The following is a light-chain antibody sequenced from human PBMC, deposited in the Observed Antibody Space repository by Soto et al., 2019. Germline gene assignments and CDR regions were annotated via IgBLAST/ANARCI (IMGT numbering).Light chain of an antibody. CDR3: QQHGSSPPYT. V-gene: IGKV3-20*01. CDR2: GSS. Sequence: EIVLTQSPGTLSLSPGERATLSCRASQSVSGNYLAWYQQQPGQSPRLLIYGSSDSATGTPDTFSGSGSATEYPHPTTSGEPADFAASYCQQHGSSPPYTFGQGTKLEIK. J-gene: IGKJ2*01. CDR1: QSVSGNY.